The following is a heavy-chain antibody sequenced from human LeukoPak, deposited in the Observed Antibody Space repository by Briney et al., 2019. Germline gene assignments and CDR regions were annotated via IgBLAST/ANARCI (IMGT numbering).Heavy chain of an antibody. CDR2: ISSSSSYI. Sequence: PGGSLRLSCAASGFTFSSYSMNWVRQAPGKGLEWASSISSSSSYIYYADSVKGRFTISRDNAKNSLYLQMNSLRAEDTAVYYCARDFAAAGKTYYYYYYMDVWGKGTTVTVSS. J-gene: IGHJ6*03. CDR1: GFTFSSYS. CDR3: ARDFAAAGKTYYYYYYMDV. D-gene: IGHD6-13*01. V-gene: IGHV3-21*01.